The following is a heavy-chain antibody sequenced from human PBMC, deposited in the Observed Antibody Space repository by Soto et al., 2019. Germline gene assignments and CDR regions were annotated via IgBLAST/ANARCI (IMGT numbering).Heavy chain of an antibody. Sequence: QVQLVQSGSEVKMPGSSVKVSCKTSGGTFSRHAINWVRQAPGQGLEWMGGIIPLFGTTNYAQKFKGRVTISADESTSTVYMELSSLTSEDAAVYYCARAPIHGSSGYFWFDPWGQGTLVTVSS. D-gene: IGHD6-13*01. J-gene: IGHJ5*02. CDR1: GGTFSRHA. V-gene: IGHV1-69*01. CDR2: IIPLFGTT. CDR3: ARAPIHGSSGYFWFDP.